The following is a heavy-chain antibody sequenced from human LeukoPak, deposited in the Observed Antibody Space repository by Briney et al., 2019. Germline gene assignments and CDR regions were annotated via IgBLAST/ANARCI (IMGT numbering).Heavy chain of an antibody. CDR1: GYSFTGYY. J-gene: IGHJ4*02. V-gene: IGHV1-2*02. CDR3: ARAARTMVRGSPLGY. Sequence: ASVKVSCKASGYSFTGYYIHWVRQAPGQGLEWMGWVNPNTGGTSYAQKFQGRVTMTRDTSISTAYMELSRLRSDDTAVYYCARAARTMVRGSPLGYWGQGTLVTVSS. D-gene: IGHD3-10*01. CDR2: VNPNTGGT.